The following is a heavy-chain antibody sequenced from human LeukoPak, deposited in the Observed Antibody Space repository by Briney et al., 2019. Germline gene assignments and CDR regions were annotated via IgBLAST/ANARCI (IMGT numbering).Heavy chain of an antibody. CDR1: GFTFSSYW. Sequence: GGSLRLSCAASGFTFSSYWMSWVRQAPGEGLEWVSSISSSSSYIYYADSVKGRFTISRDNAKNSLYLQMNSLRAEDTAVYYCARGRVTTVTFDYWGQGTLVTVSS. CDR2: ISSSSSYI. CDR3: ARGRVTTVTFDY. J-gene: IGHJ4*02. V-gene: IGHV3-21*01. D-gene: IGHD4-17*01.